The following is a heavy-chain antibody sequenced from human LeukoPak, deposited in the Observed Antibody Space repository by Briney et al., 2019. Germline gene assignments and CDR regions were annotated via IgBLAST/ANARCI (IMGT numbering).Heavy chain of an antibody. J-gene: IGHJ4*02. CDR1: GYTLTELS. Sequence: ASVKVSCKVSGYTLTELSMHWVRQAPGKGLEWMGGFDPEDGETIYAQKFQGRVTMTEDTSTDTAYMELSSLRSEDTAVYYCATTTSSSWYRREDDYWGQGTLVTVSS. CDR2: FDPEDGET. CDR3: ATTTSSSWYRREDDY. D-gene: IGHD6-13*01. V-gene: IGHV1-24*01.